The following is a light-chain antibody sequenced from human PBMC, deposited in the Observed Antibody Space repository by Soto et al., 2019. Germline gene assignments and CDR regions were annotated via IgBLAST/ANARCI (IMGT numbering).Light chain of an antibody. J-gene: IGKJ2*02. CDR1: QSVDRY. CDR2: DAY. CDR3: QQRGKWPST. Sequence: EGVLTQAPDTLSLSLGETATLSCRASQSVDRYVAWYQQKLGQAPRLLIYDAYTRATGVGARFTGSGSATDFSLTITSLEPEDFAVYFCQQRGKWPSTFGPGTKVEMK. V-gene: IGKV3-11*01.